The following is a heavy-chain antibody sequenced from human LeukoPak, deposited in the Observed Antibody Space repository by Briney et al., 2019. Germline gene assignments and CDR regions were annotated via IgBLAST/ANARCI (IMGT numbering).Heavy chain of an antibody. D-gene: IGHD3-22*01. Sequence: SETLSLTCTVSGGSISSYYWSWIRQPPGKGLEWIGYIYYSGSTNYNPSLKSRVTISVDTSKNQFSLKLSSVTAADTAVYYCASDPNNYYDSSGYSGPSVDPWGQGTLVTVSS. J-gene: IGHJ5*02. CDR3: ASDPNNYYDSSGYSGPSVDP. CDR1: GGSISSYY. CDR2: IYYSGST. V-gene: IGHV4-59*01.